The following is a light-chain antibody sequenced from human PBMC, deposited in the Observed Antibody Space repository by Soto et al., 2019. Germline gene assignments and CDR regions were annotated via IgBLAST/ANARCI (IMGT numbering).Light chain of an antibody. CDR1: QSVSNNY. J-gene: IGKJ1*01. CDR3: QQYGGSVPQT. Sequence: ESVLTQSPGTLSVSPGERAALSCRASQSVSNNYLAWYQQKPGQAPRLLISDVSSRAAGIPDRFSGSGSGTDFTLIISRPELEDSAVYYCQQYGGSVPQTFGQGTKVDIK. CDR2: DVS. V-gene: IGKV3-20*01.